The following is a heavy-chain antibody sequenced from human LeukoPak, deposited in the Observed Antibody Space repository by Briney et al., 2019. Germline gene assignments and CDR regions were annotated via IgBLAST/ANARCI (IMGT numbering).Heavy chain of an antibody. J-gene: IGHJ1*01. D-gene: IGHD2-2*02. CDR1: GGSFSGYY. Sequence: PSETLSLTCAVYGGSFSGYYWSWIRQPPGKGLEWIGEINHSGSTNYNPSLKSRVTISVDTSKNQFSLKLNSVTATDTAIYYCARGIPAGEYFQLWGQGTLVTVSS. CDR3: ARGIPAGEYFQL. V-gene: IGHV4-34*01. CDR2: INHSGST.